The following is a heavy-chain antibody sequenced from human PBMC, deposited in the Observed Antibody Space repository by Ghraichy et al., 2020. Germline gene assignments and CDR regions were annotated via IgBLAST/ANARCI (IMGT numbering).Heavy chain of an antibody. CDR3: ARGTVTAPRSAYDI. V-gene: IGHV1-2*02. D-gene: IGHD2-15*01. Sequence: ASVKVSCKASGYTFIGHYINWVRQAPGQGLESVGWISPRTGDTFYAPKFQGRVTMTTDTSSNTAYMEVTSLTSDDTAFYFCARGTVTAPRSAYDIWGQGTMVIVSS. CDR2: ISPRTGDT. J-gene: IGHJ3*02. CDR1: GYTFIGHY.